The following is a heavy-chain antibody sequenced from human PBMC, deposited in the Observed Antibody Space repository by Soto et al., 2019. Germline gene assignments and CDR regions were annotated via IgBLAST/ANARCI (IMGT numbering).Heavy chain of an antibody. Sequence: QVQLVQSGAEVKNHAPSLNVSCNASGCGFTKHGTTWVRQAPGPGLEWMGWISTYNGNAEYAQTVQGRVTMTTDTYASTVYMELMSLRSDDPAVYYWARLVGGVYEGAFDPWGQGTQVTVSS. CDR2: ISTYNGNA. J-gene: IGHJ5*02. V-gene: IGHV1-18*01. CDR1: GCGFTKHG. D-gene: IGHD1-26*01. CDR3: ARLVGGVYEGAFDP.